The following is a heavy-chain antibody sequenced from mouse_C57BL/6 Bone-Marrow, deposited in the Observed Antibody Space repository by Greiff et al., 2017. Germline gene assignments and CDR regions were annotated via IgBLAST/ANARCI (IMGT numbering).Heavy chain of an antibody. D-gene: IGHD1-1*01. J-gene: IGHJ2*01. CDR2: LYPRSGNT. Sequence: VKLQESGAELARPGASVKLSCKASGYTFTSSGISWVKQRTGQGLEWIGELYPRSGNTYNNEKLKGKAKLPEDKSSRTAYMELRSLTSEDSAVYFCARRGLYYGSSYKYFDYWGQGTTLTVSS. CDR1: GYTFTSSG. CDR3: ARRGLYYGSSYKYFDY. V-gene: IGHV1-81*01.